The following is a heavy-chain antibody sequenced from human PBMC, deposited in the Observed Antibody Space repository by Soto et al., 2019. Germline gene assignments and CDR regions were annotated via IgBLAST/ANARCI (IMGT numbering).Heavy chain of an antibody. V-gene: IGHV4-30-4*01. D-gene: IGHD3-16*02. CDR2: ISYSGTT. CDR1: GGSVNSGDYY. J-gene: IGHJ4*02. Sequence: ASETLSLTCTVSGGSVNSGDYYWSWIRQPPGKGLDWIGYISYSGTTYYKPSLRSRITISLHTSKNQFSLRLASVTAADTAVYYCARTNYDYVWGSYRFDYWGQGTLVTVSS. CDR3: ARTNYDYVWGSYRFDY.